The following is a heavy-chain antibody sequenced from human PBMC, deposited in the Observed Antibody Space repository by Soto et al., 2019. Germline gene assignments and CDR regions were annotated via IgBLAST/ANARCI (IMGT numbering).Heavy chain of an antibody. CDR2: ISSSSRRT. J-gene: IGHJ4*02. V-gene: IGHV3-23*01. CDR3: AKDPSTGAPDC. CDR1: GFTFGNYG. Sequence: GGSLRLSCETSGFTFGNYGMGWVRQAPGKGLYWVSGISSSSRRTYYADSVRGRFTISRDNPRDTLYLQMNSLTAEDTAVYYCAKDPSTGAPDCWGQGAQVTVSS. D-gene: IGHD2-8*02.